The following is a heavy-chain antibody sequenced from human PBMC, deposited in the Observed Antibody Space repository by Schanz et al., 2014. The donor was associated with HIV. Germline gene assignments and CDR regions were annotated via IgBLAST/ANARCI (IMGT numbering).Heavy chain of an antibody. D-gene: IGHD4-17*01. V-gene: IGHV3-33*01. J-gene: IGHJ5*01. CDR3: ARGGLRWHPEWLDS. CDR1: GFTFSSYG. Sequence: VQLVESGGGLVKPGGSLRLSCAASGFTFSSYGMHWVRQAPGKGLEWVAVIWHDGSSKYYADSVKGRFTISRDNSKNTLYLQMNSLRAEDTAVYYCARGGLRWHPEWLDSWGQGTLVTVSS. CDR2: IWHDGSSK.